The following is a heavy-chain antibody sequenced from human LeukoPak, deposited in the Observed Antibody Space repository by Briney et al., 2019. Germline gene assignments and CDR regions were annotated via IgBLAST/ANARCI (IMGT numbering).Heavy chain of an antibody. D-gene: IGHD3-22*01. V-gene: IGHV1-3*01. CDR1: GYTFSSYA. Sequence: ASVKVSCKASGYTFSSYAMHWVRQAPGQRLEWMGWINAGNGNTKYSQKLQGRVTMTTDTSTSTAYVELRSLRSDDTAVYYCARYYYDSSGYYYYFDYWGQGTLVTVSS. CDR2: INAGNGNT. J-gene: IGHJ4*02. CDR3: ARYYYDSSGYYYYFDY.